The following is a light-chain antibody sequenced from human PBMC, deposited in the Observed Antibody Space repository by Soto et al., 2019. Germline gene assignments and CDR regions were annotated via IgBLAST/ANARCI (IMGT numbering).Light chain of an antibody. CDR1: QSVSSSY. V-gene: IGKV3-20*01. CDR3: QQYGSSPRT. Sequence: EIVLTQSPGTLSLSPGERATLSCRASQSVSSSYLAWYQQKPGQAPRLLIYGASSRATGIPDRFSGSGSGADFTITISRLEPEEFAVSYCQQYGSSPRTFGQGTKVDI. J-gene: IGKJ1*01. CDR2: GAS.